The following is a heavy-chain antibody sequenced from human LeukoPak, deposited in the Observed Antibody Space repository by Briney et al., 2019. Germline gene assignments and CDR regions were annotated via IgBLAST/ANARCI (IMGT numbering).Heavy chain of an antibody. D-gene: IGHD6-13*01. CDR2: INPNSGDT. CDR1: GYTFTGYY. V-gene: IGHV1-2*02. J-gene: IGHJ4*02. Sequence: ASVKVSCKASGYTFTGYYMHWVRQAPGQGLEWMGWINPNSGDTNYAQKFQGRVTMTRDTSISTAYMELSRLRSDDTAVYYCARVEVTGIADYWGQGTLVTVSS. CDR3: ARVEVTGIADY.